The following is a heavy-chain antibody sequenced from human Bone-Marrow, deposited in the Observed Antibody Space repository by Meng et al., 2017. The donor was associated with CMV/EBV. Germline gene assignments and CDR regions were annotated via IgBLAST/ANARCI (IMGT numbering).Heavy chain of an antibody. CDR2: ISSSGSTI. V-gene: IGHV3-48*03. Sequence: GGSLRLSCAASGFTFSSYEMNWVRQAPGKGLEWVSYISSSGSTIYYADSVKGRFTISRDNAKNSLYLQMNSRRAEDTAVYYCARIGTYYDFWSELYGMDVWGQGPTVTVSS. J-gene: IGHJ6*02. CDR3: ARIGTYYDFWSELYGMDV. CDR1: GFTFSSYE. D-gene: IGHD3-3*01.